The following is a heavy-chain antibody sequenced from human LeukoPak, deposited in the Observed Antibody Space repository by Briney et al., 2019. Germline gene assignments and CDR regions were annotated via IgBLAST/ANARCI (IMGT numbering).Heavy chain of an antibody. D-gene: IGHD6-13*01. CDR2: VYYSGST. CDR3: ARRTAAAGPQNFDY. V-gene: IGHV4-39*01. Sequence: SETLSLTCTVSGGSISSSSYYWGWIRQPPGKGLERIGSVYYSGSTYYNPSLKSRVTISVDTSKNQFSLKLSSVTAADTAVYYCARRTAAAGPQNFDYWGQGTLVTVSS. CDR1: GGSISSSSYY. J-gene: IGHJ4*02.